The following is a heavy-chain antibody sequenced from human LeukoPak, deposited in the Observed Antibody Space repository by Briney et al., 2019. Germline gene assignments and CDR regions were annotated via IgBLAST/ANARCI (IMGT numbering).Heavy chain of an antibody. J-gene: IGHJ4*02. V-gene: IGHV4-39*07. Sequence: SETLSLTCTVSGGSSISSTYYWCWGRQPPGKGLEFVGRIYYSGSTYYNPSLKSRVTISVDTSKNQSSLKLSSVTAADTAVYYCARGNIVATIFDYWGQGTLVTVSS. CDR2: IYYSGST. CDR1: GGSSISSTYY. CDR3: ARGNIVATIFDY. D-gene: IGHD5-12*01.